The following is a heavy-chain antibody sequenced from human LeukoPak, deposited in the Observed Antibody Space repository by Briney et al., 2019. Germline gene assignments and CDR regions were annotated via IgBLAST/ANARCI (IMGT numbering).Heavy chain of an antibody. J-gene: IGHJ6*03. CDR2: IYTSGST. CDR3: ARLRSSDYYYYYMDV. V-gene: IGHV4-4*07. CDR1: GGSISSYY. Sequence: KTSETLSLTCTVSGGSISSYYWSWIRQPAGKGLEWIGRIYTSGSTNYNPSLKSRVTMSVDTSKNQFSLKLSSVTAADTAVYYCARLRSSDYYYYYMDVWGKGTTVTVSS. D-gene: IGHD6-6*01.